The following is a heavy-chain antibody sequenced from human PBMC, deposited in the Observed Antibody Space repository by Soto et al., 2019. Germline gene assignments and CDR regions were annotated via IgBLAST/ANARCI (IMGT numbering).Heavy chain of an antibody. V-gene: IGHV2-5*01. D-gene: IGHD3-16*01. Sequence: SGPTLVNPTQTLTLTCTFSGFSLSTIGVGVSWIRQPPGKALEWLALIYWHDDKRYSPSLKSRLSITKDTSKNQVVLTMTDMDPVDAATYYCAHRGGATVGLYYFDYWGQGALVTVSS. J-gene: IGHJ4*02. CDR3: AHRGGATVGLYYFDY. CDR1: GFSLSTIGVG. CDR2: IYWHDDK.